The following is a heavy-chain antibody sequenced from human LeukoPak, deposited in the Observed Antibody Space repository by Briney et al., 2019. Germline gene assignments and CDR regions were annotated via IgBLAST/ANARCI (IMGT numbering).Heavy chain of an antibody. Sequence: GGSLRLSCAASGFTFSNYDMTWVRQAPGKGLKWVSGISGSGATTYYADSVKGRFTISRDNSRKTLYLQMNSLRAEDTAVYYRVKDPSYGDFVLWGQGALVTVSS. J-gene: IGHJ4*02. CDR3: VKDPSYGDFVL. V-gene: IGHV3-23*01. D-gene: IGHD4-17*01. CDR2: ISGSGATT. CDR1: GFTFSNYD.